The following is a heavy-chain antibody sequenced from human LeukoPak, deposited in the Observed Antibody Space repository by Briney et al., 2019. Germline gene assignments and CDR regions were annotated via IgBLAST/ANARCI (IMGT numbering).Heavy chain of an antibody. V-gene: IGHV3-23*01. D-gene: IGHD3-16*01. J-gene: IGHJ3*02. CDR3: AKADMGLWDDAVDI. Sequence: GGSLRLSCAASGFTLSSYAMSWVRQAPGKGLVWVSAICGSGGSTYYADSVKGRYTISSDNSKNTLYLQMNSLRAEDTAVYYCAKADMGLWDDAVDIWGQGTMVTVSS. CDR2: ICGSGGST. CDR1: GFTLSSYA.